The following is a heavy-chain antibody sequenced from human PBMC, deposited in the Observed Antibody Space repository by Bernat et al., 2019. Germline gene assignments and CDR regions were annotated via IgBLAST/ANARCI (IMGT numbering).Heavy chain of an antibody. CDR3: VKAPTTVTDY. D-gene: IGHD4-17*01. V-gene: IGHV3-64D*06. Sequence: EVQLVESGGGLVQPGGSLRLSCSASGFTFSSYAMHWVRQAPGKGLEYVSAISSNGGSTYYADSVKGRFTISRDNSKNTLYLQMSRLRAEDSAVYYCVKAPTTVTDYWGQGTLVTVSS. J-gene: IGHJ4*02. CDR1: GFTFSSYA. CDR2: ISSNGGST.